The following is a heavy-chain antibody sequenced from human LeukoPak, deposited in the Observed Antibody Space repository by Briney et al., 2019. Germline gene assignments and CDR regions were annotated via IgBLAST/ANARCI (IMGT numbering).Heavy chain of an antibody. V-gene: IGHV4-4*02. CDR1: GGSISSSNW. D-gene: IGHD3-22*01. CDR2: IYHSGST. CDR3: ARESYDSSGCYSLLDY. Sequence: SETLSLTCAVSGGSISSSNWWSWIRQPPGKGLEWIGEIYHSGSTYYNPSLKSRVTISVDTSKNQFSLKLSSVTAADTAVYYCARESYDSSGCYSLLDYWGQGTLVTVSS. J-gene: IGHJ4*02.